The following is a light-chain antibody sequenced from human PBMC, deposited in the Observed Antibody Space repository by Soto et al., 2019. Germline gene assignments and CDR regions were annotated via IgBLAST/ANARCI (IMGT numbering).Light chain of an antibody. Sequence: ESVLTQSPASLSLSPGERATLSCRASQSVGTYLAWYQHRPGQAPRLLIYDASNRATGIPARFSGSGSGTDFTLTITSLEPEDFALYSCQQRSSWPPVYTFGQGTKLEIK. CDR2: DAS. CDR1: QSVGTY. V-gene: IGKV3-11*01. J-gene: IGKJ2*01. CDR3: QQRSSWPPVYT.